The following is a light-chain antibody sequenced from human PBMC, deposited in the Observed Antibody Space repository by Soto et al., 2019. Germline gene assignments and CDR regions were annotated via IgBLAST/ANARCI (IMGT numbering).Light chain of an antibody. CDR2: GAS. Sequence: EIVLTQSPGTLSLSPGERATLSCRASQSVSSSYLAWYQQKPGQAPRLLIYGASSRATGIPDRCSGSGSGADFTLTISRREPEDFAVYYCQQYGSSPPWTFGQGTKVEIK. CDR3: QQYGSSPPWT. CDR1: QSVSSSY. J-gene: IGKJ1*01. V-gene: IGKV3-20*01.